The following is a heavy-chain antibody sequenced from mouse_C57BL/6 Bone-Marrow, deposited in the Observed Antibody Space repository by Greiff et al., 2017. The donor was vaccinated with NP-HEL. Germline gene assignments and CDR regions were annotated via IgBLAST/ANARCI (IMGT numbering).Heavy chain of an antibody. D-gene: IGHD1-1*01. V-gene: IGHV10-1*01. CDR1: GFSFNTYA. Sequence: EVTVEESGGGLVQPTGSLKLSCAASGFSFNTYAMNWVRQAPGKGLEWVARIRSKSNNYATYYADSVKDRFTISRDDSESMLYLQMNNVKTEDTAVYYCVREVDYYCCSYDWYFYVWGTGTTVTVSS. CDR3: VREVDYYCCSYDWYFYV. J-gene: IGHJ1*03. CDR2: IRSKSNNYAT.